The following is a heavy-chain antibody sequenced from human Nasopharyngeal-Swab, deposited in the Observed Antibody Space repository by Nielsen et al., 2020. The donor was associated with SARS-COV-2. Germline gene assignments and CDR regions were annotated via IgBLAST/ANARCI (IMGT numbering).Heavy chain of an antibody. D-gene: IGHD6-13*01. V-gene: IGHV4-34*01. J-gene: IGHJ6*02. Sequence: ESLKISCAASGFTFSSYSMNWIRQSPGKGLEYLGEINHSGSTNYNPSLKSRTTMSIDTSKNQFSLRLNSVTAADTAVYYCARGNGIAAGDQYDYYGMDVWGQGTTVTVSS. CDR3: ARGNGIAAGDQYDYYGMDV. CDR2: INHSGST. CDR1: GFTFSSYS.